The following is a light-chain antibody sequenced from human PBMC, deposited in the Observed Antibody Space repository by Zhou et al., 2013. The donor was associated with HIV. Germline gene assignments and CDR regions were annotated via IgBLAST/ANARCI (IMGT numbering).Light chain of an antibody. CDR2: DAS. CDR3: QQYVSSVT. Sequence: EFVLTQSPGTLSLSPGERAALSCGASQSVSRNYLAWYQQKPGLAPRLLIYDASSRATGIPDRFSGSGSGTDFTLTISRVEPDDFAVYYCQQYVSSVTFGQGTRLEIK. CDR1: QSVSRNY. V-gene: IGKV3D-20*01. J-gene: IGKJ5*01.